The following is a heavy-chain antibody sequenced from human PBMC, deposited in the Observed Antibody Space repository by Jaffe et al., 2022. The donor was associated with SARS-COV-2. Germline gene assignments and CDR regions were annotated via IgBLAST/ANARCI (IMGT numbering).Heavy chain of an antibody. CDR2: ISGSGGRT. CDR3: AKDYAHLGLEAFDI. J-gene: IGHJ3*02. CDR1: TFTFSSYA. V-gene: IGHV3-23*01. D-gene: IGHD2-2*01. Sequence: EVQLLESGGGLVQPGGSLRLSCAASTFTFSSYAMTWVRQAPGKGLEWVSAISGSGGRTYYADSVRGRFTISRDNSKNTLYLQMNSLRAEDTAVYYCAKDYAHLGLEAFDIWGQGTMVTVSS.